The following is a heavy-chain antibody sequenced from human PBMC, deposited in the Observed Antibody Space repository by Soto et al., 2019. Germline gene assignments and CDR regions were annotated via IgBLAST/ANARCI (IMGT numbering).Heavy chain of an antibody. J-gene: IGHJ4*02. D-gene: IGHD3-10*01. CDR1: GFSFSTRGVT. Sequence: QITLKESGPPLVKPTQTLTLTCTFSGFSFSTRGVTVAWIRQPPGKALEWLALIYWDDDKRYSPSLKSRLTITKDTSKNQVVLTMTNMGPADTATYYAAHSWGDYYGLGNYGPPEYWGQGTLVTVSS. CDR3: AHSWGDYYGLGNYGPPEY. V-gene: IGHV2-5*02. CDR2: IYWDDDK.